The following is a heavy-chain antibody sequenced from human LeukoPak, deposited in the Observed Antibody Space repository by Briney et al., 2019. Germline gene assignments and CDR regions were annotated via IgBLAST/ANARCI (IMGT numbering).Heavy chain of an antibody. Sequence: GSLRLSCAASGFTFCSYGMHWVRQAPGKGLEWVAVIWYDGSNKYYADSVKGRFTISRDNSKNTLYLQMNSLRAEDTAVYYCARPTSYDYVWGSYRLDYWGQGTLVTVSS. D-gene: IGHD3-16*02. J-gene: IGHJ4*02. CDR3: ARPTSYDYVWGSYRLDY. CDR1: GFTFCSYG. V-gene: IGHV3-33*01. CDR2: IWYDGSNK.